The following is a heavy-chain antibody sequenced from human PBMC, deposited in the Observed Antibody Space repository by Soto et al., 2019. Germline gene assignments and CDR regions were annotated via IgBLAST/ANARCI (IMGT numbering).Heavy chain of an antibody. J-gene: IGHJ4*02. Sequence: GASVKVSCKASGYTFTNNGISWVRQAPGQGLEWVGWIGTLNGNTNYAQKLQGRVTLTTDTSTRTVYMEMRSLRSDDTAVYYCARGFVGTTELDYWGQGTRVTVSS. CDR1: GYTFTNNG. CDR3: ARGFVGTTELDY. V-gene: IGHV1-18*01. CDR2: IGTLNGNT. D-gene: IGHD1-26*01.